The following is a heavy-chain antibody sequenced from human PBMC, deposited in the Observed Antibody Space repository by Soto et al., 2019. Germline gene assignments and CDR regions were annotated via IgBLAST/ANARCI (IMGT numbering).Heavy chain of an antibody. Sequence: QVQLQASGPGLVKPSDTLSLTCTVSGDSIGTYTWGWIRQPPGQRLVWIGYIYSNGGTSYNPALQSRVTISADTSTNQFSPRLSSVTAAGPAVYYCVRQGIGALHGLVDVWGQGTTVTVSS. V-gene: IGHV4-59*08. J-gene: IGHJ6*02. CDR1: GDSIGTYT. D-gene: IGHD1-26*01. CDR3: VRQGIGALHGLVDV. CDR2: IYSNGGT.